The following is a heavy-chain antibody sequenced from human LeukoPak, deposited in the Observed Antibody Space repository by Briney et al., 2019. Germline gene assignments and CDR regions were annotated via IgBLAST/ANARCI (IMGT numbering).Heavy chain of an antibody. D-gene: IGHD3-3*01. V-gene: IGHV1-2*02. CDR3: ATLRFLEWRLFDY. CDR1: GYTFTGYF. CDR2: INPNSGGT. Sequence: ASVKVSCKASGYTFTGYFIHWVRQAPGQGLEWMGWINPNSGGTNYAQKFQGRVTMTRDTSISTAYMELSSLRSEDTAVYYCATLRFLEWRLFDYWGQGTLVTVSS. J-gene: IGHJ4*02.